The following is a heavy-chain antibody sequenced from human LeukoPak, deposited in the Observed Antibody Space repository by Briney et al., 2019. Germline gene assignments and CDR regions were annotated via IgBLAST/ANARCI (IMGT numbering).Heavy chain of an antibody. V-gene: IGHV1-46*01. J-gene: IGHJ5*01. CDR2: INPSGGST. Sequence: GASAKVSCKASGYTFTSYYMHWVRQAPGQGLEWMGIINPSGGSTSYAQKFQGRVTMTRDMSTSTDYMELSSLRSDDTAVYYCARASGSYWWFDSWGQGTLVTVSS. D-gene: IGHD1-26*01. CDR3: ARASGSYWWFDS. CDR1: GYTFTSYY.